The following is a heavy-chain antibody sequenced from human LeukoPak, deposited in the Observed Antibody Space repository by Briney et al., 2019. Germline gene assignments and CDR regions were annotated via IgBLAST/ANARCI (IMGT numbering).Heavy chain of an antibody. CDR1: GGSMSSSSYY. Sequence: PSETLSLTCIVSGGSMSSSSYYWGWIRQPPGKGLEWIGSIYYSGNTYYNVPLKSRVTISVDTSKNQFSLKLSSVTAADTAVYYCARGGYYGSGNDFGFDPWGQGTLVTVSS. CDR3: ARGGYYGSGNDFGFDP. CDR2: IYYSGNT. V-gene: IGHV4-39*07. D-gene: IGHD3-10*01. J-gene: IGHJ5*02.